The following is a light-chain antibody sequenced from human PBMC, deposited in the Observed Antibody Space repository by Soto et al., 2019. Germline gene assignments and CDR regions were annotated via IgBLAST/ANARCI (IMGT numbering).Light chain of an antibody. CDR1: QSVSSK. CDR2: GAS. CDR3: QQYNSWLWT. J-gene: IGKJ1*01. Sequence: EIVLTQSPDTLSVSPWEVATLPCRASQSVSSKLAWYQQKPGQAPRLLIYGASTRATGIPARFSGSGSGTEFTLIISSLQSEDSAVYYCQQYNSWLWTFGQGTKVDIK. V-gene: IGKV3-15*01.